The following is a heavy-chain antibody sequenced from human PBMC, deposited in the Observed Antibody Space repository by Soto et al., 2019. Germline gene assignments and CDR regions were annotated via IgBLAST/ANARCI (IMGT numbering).Heavy chain of an antibody. J-gene: IGHJ6*02. CDR2: IIPFFDTA. Sequence: QVQLVQSGAEVKKPGSSVKVSCKASGDTFSSYAISWVRQAPGQGLEWMGGIIPFFDTANYAQQFQGRVTITAYESTSTAYMELSSLRSEDTAVYYCARHDCISSSCYYYYYYVMDVWGQGTTVTVSS. V-gene: IGHV1-69*12. D-gene: IGHD2-2*01. CDR3: ARHDCISSSCYYYYYYVMDV. CDR1: GDTFSSYA.